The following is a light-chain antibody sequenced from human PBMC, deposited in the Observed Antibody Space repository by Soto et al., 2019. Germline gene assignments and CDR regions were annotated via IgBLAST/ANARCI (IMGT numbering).Light chain of an antibody. Sequence: EIVMTQSPATLSVSPGERAILSCRASQSISINLAWYQQKPGQAPRLLIYAASNRATGVPARFSGSWSGTEFTLTITSLQSEDFAVYYCQRYSDWPPWTFGQGTKVDIK. CDR1: QSISIN. V-gene: IGKV3-15*01. CDR3: QRYSDWPPWT. CDR2: AAS. J-gene: IGKJ1*01.